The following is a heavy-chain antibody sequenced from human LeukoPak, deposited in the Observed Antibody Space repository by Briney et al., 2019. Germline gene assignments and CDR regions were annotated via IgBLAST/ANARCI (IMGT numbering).Heavy chain of an antibody. D-gene: IGHD3-22*01. Sequence: VGSLRLSCAVSGFTFSSYEMNWVRQAPGKGLEWVSYISTGGSTMYYADSVRGRFTISRDNAKNSLYLQMNSLRAEDTAVYYCARGYYDSSGYYNGAYWGQGTLVTVSS. J-gene: IGHJ4*02. CDR3: ARGYYDSSGYYNGAY. CDR2: ISTGGSTM. V-gene: IGHV3-48*03. CDR1: GFTFSSYE.